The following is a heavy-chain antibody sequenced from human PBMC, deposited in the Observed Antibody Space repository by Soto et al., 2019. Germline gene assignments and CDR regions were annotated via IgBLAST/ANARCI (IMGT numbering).Heavy chain of an antibody. CDR1: GSTFSNYD. V-gene: IGHV3-30*03. D-gene: IGHD1-26*01. J-gene: IGHJ4*02. CDR2: ISFDGSKT. Sequence: QVQLVQSGGGVVQPGRSLSLSCEASGSTFSNYDMDWVRQAPGKGLEWVAIISFDGSKTYYADSVKGRFTVSRDNSKNTLFLQMNSLRPDDTATYYCVREGYSWSYAAFWGQGSLVTVSS. CDR3: VREGYSWSYAAF.